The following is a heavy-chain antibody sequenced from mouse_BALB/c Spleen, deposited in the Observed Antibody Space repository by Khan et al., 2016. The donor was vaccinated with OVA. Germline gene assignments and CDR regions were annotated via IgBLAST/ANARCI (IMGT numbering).Heavy chain of an antibody. CDR1: GYTFTDFT. CDR2: ISTYYGDA. CDR3: TRGGGGNRFAY. Sequence: QIQLVQSGAELVRPGVSVKISCKGSGYTFTDFTMHWVKQSHAKSLEWIGVISTYYGDATYNQKFKGKATMTVDKASSTAYMEFARLTSEDSAIYFCTRGGGGNRFAYWGQGTLVTVSA. V-gene: IGHV1S137*01. J-gene: IGHJ3*01.